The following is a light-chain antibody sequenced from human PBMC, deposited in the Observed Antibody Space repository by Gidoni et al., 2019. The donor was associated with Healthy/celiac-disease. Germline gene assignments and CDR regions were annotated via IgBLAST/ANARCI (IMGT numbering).Light chain of an antibody. CDR3: SSYTSSSTLHWV. CDR2: YVS. Sequence: SALTQPASVSGSPGQSITISCTGTSSDVGGYNYVSWDQHNPGKAPKLMIYYVSNRPSVVSNRFSGSKSGNTASLTISGLQAEDEADYYCSSYTSSSTLHWVFGGGTKLTVL. CDR1: SSDVGGYNY. J-gene: IGLJ3*02. V-gene: IGLV2-14*03.